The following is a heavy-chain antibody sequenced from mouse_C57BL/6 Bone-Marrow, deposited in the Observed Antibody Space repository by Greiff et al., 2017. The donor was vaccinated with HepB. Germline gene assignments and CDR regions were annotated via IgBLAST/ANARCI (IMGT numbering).Heavy chain of an antibody. CDR3: AHYSTFYAMDY. CDR1: GYTFTDYY. J-gene: IGHJ4*01. Sequence: VQLQQSGPVLVKPGASVKMSCKASGYTFTDYYMNWVKQSHGKSLEWIGVINPYNGGTSYNQKFKGKATLTVDKSSSTAYMELNSLTSEDSAVYYCAHYSTFYAMDYWGQGTSVTVSS. CDR2: INPYNGGT. D-gene: IGHD2-5*01. V-gene: IGHV1-19*01.